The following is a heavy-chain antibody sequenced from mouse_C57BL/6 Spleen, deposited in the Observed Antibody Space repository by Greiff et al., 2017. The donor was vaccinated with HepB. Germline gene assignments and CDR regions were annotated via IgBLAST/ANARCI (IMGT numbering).Heavy chain of an antibody. J-gene: IGHJ4*01. CDR3: ARWGDDYDGDAMDY. V-gene: IGHV1-18*01. Sequence: EVKLVESGPELVKPGASVKIPCKASGYTFTDYNMDWVKQSHGKSLEWIGDINPNNGGTIYNQKFKGKATLTVDKSSSTAYMELRSLTSEDTAVYYCARWGDDYDGDAMDYWGQGTPVTVSS. D-gene: IGHD2-4*01. CDR1: GYTFTDYN. CDR2: INPNNGGT.